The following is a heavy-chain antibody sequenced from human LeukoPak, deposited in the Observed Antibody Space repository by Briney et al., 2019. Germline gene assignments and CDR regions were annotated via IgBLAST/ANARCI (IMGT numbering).Heavy chain of an antibody. CDR3: TREGYFDY. CDR1: GFTFGGYA. CDR2: IRSKAYGGTT. V-gene: IGHV3-49*04. Sequence: GGSLRLSCTASGFTFGGYAMSWVRQAPGKGLEWVGFIRSKAYGGTTEYAASVKGRFTISRDDSKSIAYLQMNSLKTEDTAVYYCTREGYFDYWGQGTLVTVSS. J-gene: IGHJ4*02.